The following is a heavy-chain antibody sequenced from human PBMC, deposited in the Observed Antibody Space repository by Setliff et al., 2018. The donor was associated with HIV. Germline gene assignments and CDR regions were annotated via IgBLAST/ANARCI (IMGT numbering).Heavy chain of an antibody. J-gene: IGHJ5*02. CDR1: GDSIMNYY. V-gene: IGHV4-59*08. CDR2: IYYSGYTNERA. Sequence: SLTCNVSGDSIMNYYWSWIRQPPGKGLEWIGYIYYSGYTNERASYNPSLQSRVTISEDTSKNQVSLKLRSVTAADTAMYYCARHQKGYYGSGSYSAWGQGKLVTVSS. CDR3: ARHQKGYYGSGSYSA. D-gene: IGHD3-10*01.